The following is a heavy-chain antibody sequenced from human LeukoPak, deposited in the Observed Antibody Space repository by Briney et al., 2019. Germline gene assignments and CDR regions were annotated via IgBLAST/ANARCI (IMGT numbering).Heavy chain of an antibody. CDR2: VSPDKGNT. CDR1: GYTFTSYG. CDR3: ARDWGSERIIADY. D-gene: IGHD2/OR15-2a*01. V-gene: IGHV1-18*01. Sequence: GASVKVSCKASGYTFTSYGISWVRQAPGQGLEWMGWVSPDKGNTDYAQRLQDRFTMTTDTSTTTAYMELRNLRSDDTAVYYCARDWGSERIIADYWGQGTLVTVSS. J-gene: IGHJ4*02.